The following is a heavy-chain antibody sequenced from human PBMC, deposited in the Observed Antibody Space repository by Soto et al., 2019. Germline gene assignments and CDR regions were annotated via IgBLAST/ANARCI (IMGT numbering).Heavy chain of an antibody. J-gene: IGHJ4*02. Sequence: LRLSCAASGFIFSDYYMSWIRQAPGKGLEWVSYITGSSSYTNYADSVKGRFTISRDNAKDSLYLQMDSLGAEDTAVYYCARESEDLTSNFDYWGQGTLVTVS. CDR3: ARESEDLTSNFDY. CDR2: ITGSSSYT. CDR1: GFIFSDYY. V-gene: IGHV3-11*06.